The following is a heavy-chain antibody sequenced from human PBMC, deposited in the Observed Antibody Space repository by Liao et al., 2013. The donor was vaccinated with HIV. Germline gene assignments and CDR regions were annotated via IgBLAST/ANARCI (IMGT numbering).Heavy chain of an antibody. CDR1: GGSISSGSYY. CDR2: IYTSGST. J-gene: IGHJ2*01. CDR3: ARDLYCSSTSCLRLDL. V-gene: IGHV4-61*02. Sequence: QVQLQESGPGLVKPSQTLSLTCTVSGGSISSGSYYWSWIRQPAGKGLEWIGRIYTSGSTNYNPSLKSRVTMSVDTSKNQFSLKLSSVTAADTAVYYCARDLYCSSTSCLRLDLWGRGTLVTVSS. D-gene: IGHD2-2*01.